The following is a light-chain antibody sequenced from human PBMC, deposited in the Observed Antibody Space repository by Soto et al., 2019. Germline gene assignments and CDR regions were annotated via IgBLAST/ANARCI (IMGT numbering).Light chain of an antibody. CDR2: DNT. J-gene: IGLJ1*01. CDR1: SSNIGAGYD. Sequence: QSVLTQPPSVSGAPGQRVSISCTGSSSNIGAGYDVHWYQQLPGAAPRLLIYDNTDRPSGVPDRFSGSKSGTSASLAITGLQAEDEADYFCQSYDNSRSGLYVFGTGTKLTVL. CDR3: QSYDNSRSGLYV. V-gene: IGLV1-40*01.